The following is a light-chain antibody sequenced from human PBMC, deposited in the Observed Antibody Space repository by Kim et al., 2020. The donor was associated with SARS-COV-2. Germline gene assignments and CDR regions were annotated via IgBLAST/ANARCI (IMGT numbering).Light chain of an antibody. V-gene: IGLV6-57*03. Sequence: NFMLTQPHSVSESPGKTVTISCTRSSGSIASNYVQWYQQRPGSAPTTMIYEDNQRPSGVPDRFSGSIDSSSNSASLTISGLKTEDEADYYCQSYDSSNPWVFGGGTKVTVL. J-gene: IGLJ3*02. CDR1: SGSIASNY. CDR3: QSYDSSNPWV. CDR2: EDN.